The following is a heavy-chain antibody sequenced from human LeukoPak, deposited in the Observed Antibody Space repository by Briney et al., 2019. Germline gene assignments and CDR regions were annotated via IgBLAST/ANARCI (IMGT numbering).Heavy chain of an antibody. D-gene: IGHD3-9*01. Sequence: ASVKVSCKASGYTFTSYGISWVRQAPGQGLEWMGWISAYIGTTNYAQKLQGRVTMTTDTSTSTAYMELRSLRSDDTAVYYCARDRKLRYFDWLPRYYYGMDVWGQGTTVTVSS. J-gene: IGHJ6*02. CDR2: ISAYIGTT. V-gene: IGHV1-18*01. CDR3: ARDRKLRYFDWLPRYYYGMDV. CDR1: GYTFTSYG.